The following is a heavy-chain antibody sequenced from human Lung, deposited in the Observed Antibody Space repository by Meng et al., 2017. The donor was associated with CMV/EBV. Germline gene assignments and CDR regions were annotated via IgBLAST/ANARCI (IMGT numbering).Heavy chain of an antibody. V-gene: IGHV3-21*01. D-gene: IGHD6-13*01. CDR2: ISSSSSYI. CDR1: GFTFSSYS. Sequence: GESLKISCAASGFTFSSYSMNWVRQAPGKGLGWVSSISSSSSYIYYADSVKGRFTISRDNAKNSLYLQMNSLRAEDTAVYYCARDHRTSIAAAGTVDYWGQGTLVTVSS. J-gene: IGHJ4*02. CDR3: ARDHRTSIAAAGTVDY.